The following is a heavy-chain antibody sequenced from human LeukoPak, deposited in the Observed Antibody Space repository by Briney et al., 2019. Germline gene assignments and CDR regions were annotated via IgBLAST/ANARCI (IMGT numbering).Heavy chain of an antibody. Sequence: GESLQISCQAFGYIFTSYWIGWVRQLPGKGLECMGIIYPGDSDVRYSPSFQGQVTISADKSISTAYLQWSSLKASDTAMYYCARIPSFDFWSGSLFYYFDYWGQGTLVTVSS. CDR2: IYPGDSDV. CDR3: ARIPSFDFWSGSLFYYFDY. D-gene: IGHD3-3*01. J-gene: IGHJ4*02. V-gene: IGHV5-51*01. CDR1: GYIFTSYW.